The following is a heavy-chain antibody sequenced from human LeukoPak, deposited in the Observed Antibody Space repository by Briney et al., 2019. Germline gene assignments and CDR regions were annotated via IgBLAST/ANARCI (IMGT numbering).Heavy chain of an antibody. CDR1: GFTFRSYA. CDR3: ARDYKAGSTGWFYFDY. J-gene: IGHJ4*02. V-gene: IGHV3-30-3*01. Sequence: PGRSLRLSCAASGFTFRSYAIHWVRQAPGKGLEWVAIISDDGNNKYYGDSVKGRFTISRDNSQNTLYLQLNSLRAEDTAVYYCARDYKAGSTGWFYFDYWGQGTLVTVSS. CDR2: ISDDGNNK. D-gene: IGHD6-19*01.